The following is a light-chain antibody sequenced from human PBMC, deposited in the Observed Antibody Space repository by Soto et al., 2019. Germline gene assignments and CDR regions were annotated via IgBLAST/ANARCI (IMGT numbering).Light chain of an antibody. CDR1: QDISNY. V-gene: IGKV1-33*01. CDR3: QQYDKLPYT. J-gene: IGKJ2*01. CDR2: DAS. Sequence: DIQMTQSPSSLSASVGDRVTITCQASQDISNYLNWYQQKPGKAPRLLIYDASNLKTGVPSRFSGTGSGTDFTFTISGLQPEDIATHYCQQYDKLPYTFGQGTKLEIK.